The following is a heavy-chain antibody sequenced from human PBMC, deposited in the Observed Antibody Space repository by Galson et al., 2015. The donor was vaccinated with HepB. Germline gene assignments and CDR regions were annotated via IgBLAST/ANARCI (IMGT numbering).Heavy chain of an antibody. CDR2: IYWDDDK. CDR3: AHTFARIAAASNLFDY. Sequence: PALVKPTQTLTLTCTFSGFSLSTSGVGVGWIRQPPGKALEWLALIYWDDDKRYSPSLNSRLTITKDNSKNQVVLTMTDMDPVDTATYYCAHTFARIAAASNLFDYWGQGTLVTVSS. CDR1: GFSLSTSGVG. J-gene: IGHJ4*02. D-gene: IGHD6-13*01. V-gene: IGHV2-5*02.